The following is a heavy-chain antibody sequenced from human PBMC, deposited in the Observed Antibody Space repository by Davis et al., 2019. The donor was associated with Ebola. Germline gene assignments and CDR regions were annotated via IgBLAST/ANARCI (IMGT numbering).Heavy chain of an antibody. CDR1: GYTFTSYG. Sequence: ASVKVSCKASGYTFTSYGISWVRQAPGQGFEWMGWISGYNGDTDYAQKFQGRVTLTTDTSTSTVYMELRSLRSDDTAVYYCAGGPYDFWSGYFDYWGQGTPVTVSS. D-gene: IGHD3-3*01. CDR2: ISGYNGDT. J-gene: IGHJ4*02. V-gene: IGHV1-18*01. CDR3: AGGPYDFWSGYFDY.